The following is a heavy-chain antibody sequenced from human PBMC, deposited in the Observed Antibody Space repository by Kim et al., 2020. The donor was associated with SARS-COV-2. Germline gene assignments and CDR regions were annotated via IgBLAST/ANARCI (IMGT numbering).Heavy chain of an antibody. D-gene: IGHD3-10*01. CDR3: AKGDGSGSWRYYYYGMDV. J-gene: IGHJ6*02. V-gene: IGHV3-23*01. Sequence: GGSLRLSCAASGFTFSSYAMSWVRQAPGKGLEWVSAISGSGGSTYYADSVKGRFTISRDNSKNTLYLQMNSLRAEDTAVYYCAKGDGSGSWRYYYYGMDVWGQGTTVTVSS. CDR1: GFTFSSYA. CDR2: ISGSGGST.